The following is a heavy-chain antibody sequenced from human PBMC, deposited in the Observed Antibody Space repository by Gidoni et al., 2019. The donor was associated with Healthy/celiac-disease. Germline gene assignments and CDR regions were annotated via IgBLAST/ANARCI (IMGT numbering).Heavy chain of an antibody. Sequence: QKFQGRVTITADESTSTAYMELSSLRSEDTAVYYCARGDSSSSWGPFDYWGQGTLVTVSS. J-gene: IGHJ4*02. CDR3: ARGDSSSSWGPFDY. D-gene: IGHD6-6*01. V-gene: IGHV1-69*01.